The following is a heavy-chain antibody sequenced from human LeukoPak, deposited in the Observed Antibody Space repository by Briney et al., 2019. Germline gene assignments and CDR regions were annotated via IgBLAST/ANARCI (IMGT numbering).Heavy chain of an antibody. D-gene: IGHD6-13*01. CDR2: INAGNGNT. J-gene: IGHJ6*02. CDR3: AREWGRPLAAAGTYYYYYYGMDV. V-gene: IGHV1-3*01. CDR1: GYTFTSYA. Sequence: WASVKVSCKASGYTFTSYAMHWVRQAPGQRLEWMGWINAGNGNTKYSQKFQGRVTITRDTSASTAYVELSSLRSEDTAVYYCAREWGRPLAAAGTYYYYYYGMDVWGQGTTVTVSS.